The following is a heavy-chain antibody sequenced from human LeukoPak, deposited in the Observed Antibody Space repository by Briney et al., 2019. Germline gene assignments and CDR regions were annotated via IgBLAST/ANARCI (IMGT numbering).Heavy chain of an antibody. CDR1: GFTFSSYW. J-gene: IGHJ4*02. V-gene: IGHV3-7*01. D-gene: IGHD1-26*01. CDR3: ARDGEVGAPPWYFDY. Sequence: GGSLRLSCAASGFTFSSYWMSWVRQAPGKGLEWVANIKQDGSEKYYVDFVKGRFTISRDNAKNSLYLQMNSLRAEDTAVYYCARDGEVGAPPWYFDYWGQGTLVTVSS. CDR2: IKQDGSEK.